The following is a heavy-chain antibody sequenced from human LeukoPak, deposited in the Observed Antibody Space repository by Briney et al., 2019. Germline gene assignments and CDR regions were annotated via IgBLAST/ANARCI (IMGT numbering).Heavy chain of an antibody. V-gene: IGHV3-30-3*01. D-gene: IGHD6-19*01. CDR3: AKYPSGRADLGAFDI. Sequence: GGSLRLSCAASGFTFSSYAMHWVRQAPGKGLEWVAVISYDGSNKYYADSVKGRFTISRDNSKNTLYLQMNSLRAEDTAVYYCAKYPSGRADLGAFDIWGQGTMVTVSS. CDR1: GFTFSSYA. CDR2: ISYDGSNK. J-gene: IGHJ3*02.